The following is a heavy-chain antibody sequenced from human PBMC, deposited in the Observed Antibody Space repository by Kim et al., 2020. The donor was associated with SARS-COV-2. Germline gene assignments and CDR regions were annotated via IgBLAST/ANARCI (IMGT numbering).Heavy chain of an antibody. Sequence: SVKVPCKASGGTFGSYVLSWVRQAPGQGLEWMGGTIPVFGSPSYPQKFQDRVIITADESSSTVYMELSSLGFEDTAIYYCAREDYGSGSSTNRDYWGQG. CDR1: GGTFGSYV. V-gene: IGHV1-69*13. D-gene: IGHD3-10*01. CDR2: TIPVFGSP. CDR3: AREDYGSGSSTNRDY. J-gene: IGHJ4*02.